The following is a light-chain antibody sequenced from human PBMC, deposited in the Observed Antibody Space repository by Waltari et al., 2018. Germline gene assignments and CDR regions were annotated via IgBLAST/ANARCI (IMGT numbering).Light chain of an antibody. Sequence: QSLLTQPPSASGAPGHRVTISCSGTSSNIGTNAVSWYQQLPGAAPKLLIYPYEQSPSGFPDRFSGSRSGTSASLAISWLQSEDEADYYCASWDGRLNGWLFGGGTRLTVL. CDR1: SSNIGTNA. CDR2: PYE. V-gene: IGLV1-44*01. CDR3: ASWDGRLNGWL. J-gene: IGLJ3*02.